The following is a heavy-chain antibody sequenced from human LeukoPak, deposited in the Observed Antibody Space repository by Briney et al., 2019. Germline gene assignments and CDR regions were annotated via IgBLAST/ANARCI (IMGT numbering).Heavy chain of an antibody. J-gene: IGHJ4*02. D-gene: IGHD2-2*01. CDR3: ARGFLYCSSTSCYIDY. V-gene: IGHV3-30*14. Sequence: GGSLRLSCAASGFTFSSYAMHWVRQAPGKGLEWVAVISYDGSNKYYADSVKGRFTISRDNSKNTLHLQMNSLRAEDTAVYYCARGFLYCSSTSCYIDYWGQGTLVTVSS. CDR1: GFTFSSYA. CDR2: ISYDGSNK.